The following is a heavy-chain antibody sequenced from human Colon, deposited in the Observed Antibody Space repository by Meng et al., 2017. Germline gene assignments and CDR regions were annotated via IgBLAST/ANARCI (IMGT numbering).Heavy chain of an antibody. CDR3: ATEATLYYFDY. V-gene: IGHV4-31*03. Sequence: QVLLQGSGPGLVQPSQTLSLTCSVSGASVSSGPYYWSWIRQHPGKGLEWIGYIYYSGSTYYNPSLKSRVIISVDSSKNQFSLNLTSVTAADTAVYYCATEATLYYFDYWGQGALVTVSS. CDR2: IYYSGST. CDR1: GASVSSGPYY. D-gene: IGHD3-16*01. J-gene: IGHJ4*02.